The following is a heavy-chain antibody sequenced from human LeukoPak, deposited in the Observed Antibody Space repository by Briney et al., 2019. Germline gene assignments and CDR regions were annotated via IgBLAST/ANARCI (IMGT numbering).Heavy chain of an antibody. CDR2: INSDGSWT. J-gene: IGHJ4*02. CDR1: GNYW. V-gene: IGHV3-74*01. D-gene: IGHD2-21*02. Sequence: GGSLRLSCAASGNYWMHWVRQVPGKGLVWVSHINSDGSWTSYADSVKGRFIISRDNSKNTLYLQMNSLRAEDTAVYYCAREVATGFSCFDYWGQGTLVTVSS. CDR3: AREVATGFSCFDY.